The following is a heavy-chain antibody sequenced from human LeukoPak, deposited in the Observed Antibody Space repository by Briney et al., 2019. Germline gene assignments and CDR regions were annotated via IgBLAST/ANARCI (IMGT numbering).Heavy chain of an antibody. D-gene: IGHD5-24*01. V-gene: IGHV4-39*07. J-gene: IGHJ4*02. CDR1: GGSISSSSYY. Sequence: PSETLSLTCTVSGGSISSSSYYWGWIRQPPGKGLEWIGSIYYSGSTYYNPSLKSRVTISVDTSKNQFSLKLSSVTAADTAVYYCANGEMATTLFDYWGQGTLVTVSS. CDR3: ANGEMATTLFDY. CDR2: IYYSGST.